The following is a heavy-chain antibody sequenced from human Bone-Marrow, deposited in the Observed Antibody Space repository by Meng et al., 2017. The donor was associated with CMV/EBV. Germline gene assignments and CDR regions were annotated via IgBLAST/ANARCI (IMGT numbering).Heavy chain of an antibody. J-gene: IGHJ5*02. D-gene: IGHD2-2*01. V-gene: IGHV1-3*01. Sequence: FTFTSYAVHWVRQAPGQRLEWMGWVNAGNGNTIYSQKFQDRVTFTRDTSATTAYMELSSLRSEDTAVYYCAREGYCSSTNCPRWLDPWGQGTLVTVSS. CDR1: FTFTSYA. CDR3: AREGYCSSTNCPRWLDP. CDR2: VNAGNGNT.